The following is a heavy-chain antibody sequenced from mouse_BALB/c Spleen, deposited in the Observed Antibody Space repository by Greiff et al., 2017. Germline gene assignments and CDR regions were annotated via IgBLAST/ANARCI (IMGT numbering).Heavy chain of an antibody. CDR1: GFTFSSYY. Sequence: EVQGVESGGGLVKLGGSLKLSCAASGFTFSSYYMSWVRQTPEKRLELVAAINSNGGSTYYPDTVKGRFTISRDNAKNTLYLQMSSLKSEDTALYYCARQFITTATGARNYGGQGTSVTASS. D-gene: IGHD1-2*01. V-gene: IGHV5-6-2*01. J-gene: IGHJ4*01. CDR2: INSNGGST. CDR3: ARQFITTATGARNY.